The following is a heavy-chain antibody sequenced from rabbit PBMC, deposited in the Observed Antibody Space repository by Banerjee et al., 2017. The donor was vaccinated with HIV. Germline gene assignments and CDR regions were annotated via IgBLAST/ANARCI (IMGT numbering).Heavy chain of an antibody. CDR2: IYAGWGGST. J-gene: IGHJ3*01. CDR3: ARDDYGDYEHAWGL. Sequence: QSLEESGGDLVKPGASLTLTCTASGFSFSSSYYMCWVRQAPGKGLEWIGCIYAGWGGSTYYASWAKGRFTISKTSSTTVTLQMTSLTAADTATYFCARDDYGDYEHAWGLWGQGTLSPS. CDR1: GFSFSSSYY. D-gene: IGHD2-1*01. V-gene: IGHV1S40*01.